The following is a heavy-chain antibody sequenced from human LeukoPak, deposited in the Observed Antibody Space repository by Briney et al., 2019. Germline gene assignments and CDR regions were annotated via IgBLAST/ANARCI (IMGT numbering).Heavy chain of an antibody. V-gene: IGHV3-7*02. CDR1: GFTFNTYW. D-gene: IGHD3-10*01. CDR2: IKEDGSVK. J-gene: IGHJ4*02. CDR3: AASITMFDY. Sequence: GGSLRLSCAASGFTFNTYWMSWVRQAPGKGLEWVANIKEDGSVKYYVESVKGRFTISRDNAKNSLYLQMNSLRAEDTAVYYCAASITMFDYWGQGTLVTVSS.